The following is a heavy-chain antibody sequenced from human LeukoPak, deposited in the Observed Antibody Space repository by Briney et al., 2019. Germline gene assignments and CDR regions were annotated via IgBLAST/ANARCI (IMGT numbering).Heavy chain of an antibody. CDR2: ISGGGDST. D-gene: IGHD2-2*02. Sequence: PGGSLRLSSAASGFTFSSYAMSWVRQAPGKGLEWVSAISGGGDSTYYADSVKGRFTISRDNPKNTLYLQMNSLRAEDTAIYYCGSTTAEGIVVVPAAISLDYWGQGTLVTVSS. V-gene: IGHV3-23*01. J-gene: IGHJ4*02. CDR1: GFTFSSYA. CDR3: GSTTAEGIVVVPAAISLDY.